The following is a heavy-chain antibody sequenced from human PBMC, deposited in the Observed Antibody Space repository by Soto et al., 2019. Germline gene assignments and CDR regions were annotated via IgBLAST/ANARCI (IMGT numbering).Heavy chain of an antibody. D-gene: IGHD3-9*01. CDR1: GYTFTSYG. Sequence: QVQLVQSGAEVKKPGASVKVSCKASGYTFTSYGISWVRQAPGQGLEWMGWISAYNGNTNYAQKPQGRVTMTTDTSTSTAYMELRSLRSDDTAVYYCARDAFIFSHYDILTGYGPYYFDYWGQGTLVTVSS. CDR2: ISAYNGNT. J-gene: IGHJ4*02. CDR3: ARDAFIFSHYDILTGYGPYYFDY. V-gene: IGHV1-18*01.